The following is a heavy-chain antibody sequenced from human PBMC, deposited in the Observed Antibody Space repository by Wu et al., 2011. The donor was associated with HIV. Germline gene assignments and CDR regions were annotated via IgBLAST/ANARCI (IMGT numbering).Heavy chain of an antibody. D-gene: IGHD3-10*01. CDR3: ARVVVRGPYGGYFDY. CDR2: IIPIFGTA. J-gene: IGHJ4*02. V-gene: IGHV1-69*01. CDR1: GGTFSSYG. Sequence: VQLVQSGAEVKKPGSSVKVSCKASGGTFSSYGISWVRQAPGQGLEWMGGIIPIFGTANYAQKFQGRVTITTDESTSTAYMELSSLRSEDTAVYYCARVVVRGPYGGYFDYWGQGTLVTVSS.